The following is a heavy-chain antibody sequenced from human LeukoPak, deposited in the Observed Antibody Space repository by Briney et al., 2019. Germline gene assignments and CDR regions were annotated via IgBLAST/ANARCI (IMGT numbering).Heavy chain of an antibody. CDR2: IVVGSGNT. V-gene: IGHV1-58*01. Sequence: ASVKVSCKASGFTFTSSAVQWVRQARGQRLEWIGWIVVGSGNTNYAQKFQGRVTMTRDTSTSTVYMELSSLRSEDTAVYYCARWWDDGSGYSYLYGMDVWGQGTTVTVSS. CDR1: GFTFTSSA. CDR3: ARWWDDGSGYSYLYGMDV. J-gene: IGHJ6*02. D-gene: IGHD3-22*01.